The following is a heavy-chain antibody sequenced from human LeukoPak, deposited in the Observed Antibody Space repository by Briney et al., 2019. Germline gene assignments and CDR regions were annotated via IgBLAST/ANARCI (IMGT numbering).Heavy chain of an antibody. J-gene: IGHJ6*02. D-gene: IGHD5-18*01. V-gene: IGHV3-30-3*01. CDR2: ISYDGSEK. Sequence: AGGSLRLSCAASGFTFSSSAMHWVRQAPGRGLEWVAIISYDGSEKYYADSVKGRFTISRDNSKNTLYLQMHSLRAEDTAVYSCARDKIQLWSDDYYYGMDVWGPGTTVTVSS. CDR3: ARDKIQLWSDDYYYGMDV. CDR1: GFTFSSSA.